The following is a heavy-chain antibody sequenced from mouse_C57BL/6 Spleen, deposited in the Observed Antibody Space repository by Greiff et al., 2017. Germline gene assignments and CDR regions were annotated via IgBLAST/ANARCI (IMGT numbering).Heavy chain of an antibody. CDR2: INPYNGGT. CDR1: GYTFTDYY. Sequence: EVKLQESGPVLVKPGASVKMSCKASGYTFTDYYMNWVKQSHGKRLEWIGVINPYNGGTSYNQKFKGKATLTVDKSSSTAYMELNSLTSEDSAVYYSARSTGGLRAMDYWGQGTSVTVSS. D-gene: IGHD2-4*01. J-gene: IGHJ4*01. V-gene: IGHV1-19*01. CDR3: ARSTGGLRAMDY.